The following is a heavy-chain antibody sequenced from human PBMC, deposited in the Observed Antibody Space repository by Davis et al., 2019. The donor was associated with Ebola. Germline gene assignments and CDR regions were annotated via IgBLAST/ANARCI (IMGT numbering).Heavy chain of an antibody. D-gene: IGHD3-10*01. CDR3: ARAAGEAFYYYYGMDV. CDR2: IWYDGSNK. CDR1: GFTFSSYG. V-gene: IGHV3-33*01. Sequence: GESLKISCAASGFTFSSYGMHWVRQAPGKGLEWVAVIWYDGSNKYYADSVKGRFTISRDNSKNTLYLQMNSLRAEDTAVYYCARAAGEAFYYYYGMDVWGQGTTVTVSS. J-gene: IGHJ6*02.